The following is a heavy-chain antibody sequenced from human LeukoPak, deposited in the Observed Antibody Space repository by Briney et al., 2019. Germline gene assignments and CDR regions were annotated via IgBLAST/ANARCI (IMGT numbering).Heavy chain of an antibody. CDR1: GYTFTSYY. CDR3: ARDLLGAVAGKGGFDY. J-gene: IGHJ4*02. Sequence: GASVKVSCKASGYTFTSYYMHWVRQAPGQGLEWMGIINPSGGSTSYPQKLQGRVTMTTDTSTSTAYMELRSLRSDDTAVYYCARDLLGAVAGKGGFDYWGQGTLVTVSS. CDR2: INPSGGST. V-gene: IGHV1-46*01. D-gene: IGHD6-19*01.